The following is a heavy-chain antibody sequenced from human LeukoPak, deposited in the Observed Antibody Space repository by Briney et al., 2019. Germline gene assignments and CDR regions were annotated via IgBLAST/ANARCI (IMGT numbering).Heavy chain of an antibody. D-gene: IGHD2-2*01. CDR1: GFTFGDYA. J-gene: IGHJ4*02. CDR2: ISWNSGSI. V-gene: IGHV3-9*01. CDR3: AKGGSEYQLLSAFDY. Sequence: GGSLRLSCAASGFTFGDYAMHWVRQAPGKGLEWVSGISWNSGSIGYANSVKGRFTISRDNAKNSLYLQMNSLRAEDTALYYCAKGGSEYQLLSAFDYWGQGTLVTVSS.